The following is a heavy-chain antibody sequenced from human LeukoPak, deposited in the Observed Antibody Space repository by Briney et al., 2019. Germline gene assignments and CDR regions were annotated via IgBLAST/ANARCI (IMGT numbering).Heavy chain of an antibody. CDR3: ARGVSGTYYLQTFDY. D-gene: IGHD1-26*01. CDR2: ISGSGGKT. CDR1: GFTFSSHA. Sequence: PGGSLRLSCAASGFTFSSHAMNWVRQAPGKGLEWVSVISGSGGKTHYADSVKGRFTISGDNSKNTLYLQMNSLRAEDTAVYYCARGVSGTYYLQTFDYWGQGTLVTVSS. J-gene: IGHJ4*02. V-gene: IGHV3-23*01.